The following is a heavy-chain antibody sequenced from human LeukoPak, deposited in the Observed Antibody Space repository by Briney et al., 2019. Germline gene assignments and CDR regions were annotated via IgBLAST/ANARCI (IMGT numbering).Heavy chain of an antibody. J-gene: IGHJ4*02. CDR2: IKQDGSEK. CDR1: GFTFNYFW. CDR3: ARPRQYNFGYYDY. D-gene: IGHD5-18*01. Sequence: GGSLRLSCAASGFTFNYFWMSWVRQAPGKGLEWVVNIKQDGSEKYYVDSVKGRFTISRDNAKNSLFLQMNSLRAEDTAVYYCARPRQYNFGYYDYWGQGTLVTVSS. V-gene: IGHV3-7*01.